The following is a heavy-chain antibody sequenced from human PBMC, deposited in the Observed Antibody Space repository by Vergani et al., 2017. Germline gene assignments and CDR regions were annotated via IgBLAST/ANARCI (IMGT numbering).Heavy chain of an antibody. D-gene: IGHD1-1*01. J-gene: IGHJ6*02. V-gene: IGHV1-8*01. CDR1: GYTFTSYD. CDR3: ARGLRKLERLDYYYYGMDV. CDR2: MNPNSGNT. Sequence: QVQLVQSGAEVKKPGASVKVSCKVSGYTFTSYDINWVRQATGQGLEWMGWMNPNSGNTGYAQKFQGRVTMTRNTSISTAYMELSSLRSEDTAVYYCARGLRKLERLDYYYYGMDVWGQGTTVTVSS.